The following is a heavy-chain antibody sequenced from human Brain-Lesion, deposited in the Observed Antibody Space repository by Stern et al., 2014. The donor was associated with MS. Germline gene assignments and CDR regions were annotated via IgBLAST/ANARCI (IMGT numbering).Heavy chain of an antibody. Sequence: QLVQSGGGLVQPGGSLRLSCAASGFTFSTYWMHWVRQAPGKGLGWVSRINSDGSNTSYADSVKGRFTISRDNAKNTLYLQMNSLRAEDTAVYYCARATGKNSYSYWGQGTLVTVSS. CDR3: ARATGKNSYSY. CDR2: INSDGSNT. D-gene: IGHD1-26*01. CDR1: GFTFSTYW. J-gene: IGHJ4*02. V-gene: IGHV3-74*02.